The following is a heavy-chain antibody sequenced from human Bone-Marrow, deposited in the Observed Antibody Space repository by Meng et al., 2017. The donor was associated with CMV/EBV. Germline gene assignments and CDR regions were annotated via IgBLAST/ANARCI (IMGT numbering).Heavy chain of an antibody. D-gene: IGHD2-15*01. J-gene: IGHJ4*02. CDR3: ARRTSFCNGGRCRNYYLDF. CDR1: GYTFTNYW. Sequence: GGSLRLSCKGSGYTFTNYWIGWVRQMPGRGLEWMGIIHPGDSDTRYSPSFQGQVTFSVDKSNSTVHLQWSSLKASDTAMYYCARRTSFCNGGRCRNYYLDFWGQGTLVTVSS. V-gene: IGHV5-51*01. CDR2: IHPGDSDT.